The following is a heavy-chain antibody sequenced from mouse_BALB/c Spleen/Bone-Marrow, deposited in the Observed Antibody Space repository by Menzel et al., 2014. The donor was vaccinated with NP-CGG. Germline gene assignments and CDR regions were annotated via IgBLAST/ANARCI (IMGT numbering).Heavy chain of an antibody. D-gene: IGHD1-1*01. CDR2: INPSTGYT. Sequence: QVHVKQSGAELAKPGASVKMSCKPSGYTFTSYWMHWVKQRPGQGLEWIGYINPSTGYTEYNQKFKDKATLTSDESSSTAYMQLSSLTSEDSAVYYCAREYYGSSGYFDVWGTGTTVTVSS. J-gene: IGHJ1*03. V-gene: IGHV1-7*01. CDR1: GYTFTSYW. CDR3: AREYYGSSGYFDV.